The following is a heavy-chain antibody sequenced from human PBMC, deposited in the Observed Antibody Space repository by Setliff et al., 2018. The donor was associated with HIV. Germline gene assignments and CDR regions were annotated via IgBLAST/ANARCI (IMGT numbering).Heavy chain of an antibody. CDR2: IYFSGTP. D-gene: IGHD2-8*02. V-gene: IGHV4-39*01. Sequence: SETLSLTCTVSGGSTDSGSYYWAWIRQPPGKGLEWVASIYFSGTPYYNPSLKNRVTISVDTSKNQFSLKLSSVTAADTAVYYCARRGMWSYGTGGNPTATFDYWGQGVLVTVSS. J-gene: IGHJ4*02. CDR3: ARRGMWSYGTGGNPTATFDY. CDR1: GGSTDSGSYY.